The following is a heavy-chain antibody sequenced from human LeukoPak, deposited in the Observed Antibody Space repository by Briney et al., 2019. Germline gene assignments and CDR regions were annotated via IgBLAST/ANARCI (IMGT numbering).Heavy chain of an antibody. Sequence: GGSLRLSCAASGFTFSDYYMSWIRQAPGKGLEWVSYISSSGSTIYYADSVKGRFTISRDNVKNSLYLQMNSLRAEDTAVYYCARGRAISGTSKFFDYWGQGTLVTVSS. CDR3: ARGRAISGTSKFFDY. CDR2: ISSSGSTI. D-gene: IGHD1-26*01. CDR1: GFTFSDYY. V-gene: IGHV3-11*04. J-gene: IGHJ4*02.